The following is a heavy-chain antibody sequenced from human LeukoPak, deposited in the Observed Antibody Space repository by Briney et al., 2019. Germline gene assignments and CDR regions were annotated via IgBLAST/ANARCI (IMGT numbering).Heavy chain of an antibody. CDR2: ISVYNGNT. V-gene: IGHV1-18*01. Sequence: ASVKVSCKASGYTFTSYGISWVRQAPGQRPEWMGWISVYNGNTDYAHKLQGRVTMTTDTSTSTAYMELRSLRSDDTAVYYCGRVGREYFHDSSGYYSGWVDPWGQGTLVIVSS. J-gene: IGHJ5*02. CDR1: GYTFTSYG. D-gene: IGHD3-22*01. CDR3: GRVGREYFHDSSGYYSGWVDP.